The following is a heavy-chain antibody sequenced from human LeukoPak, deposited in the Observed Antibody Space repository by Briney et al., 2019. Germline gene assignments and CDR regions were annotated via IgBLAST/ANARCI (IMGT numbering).Heavy chain of an antibody. Sequence: GASVKVSCKASGYTFTSYAMHWVRQAPGQRLEWMGWINAGNGNTKYSQKFQGRVTITRDTSASTAYMELSSLRSEDTAVYYCAREGQQWLAVQVLFDYWGQGTLVTVSS. D-gene: IGHD6-19*01. CDR3: AREGQQWLAVQVLFDY. V-gene: IGHV1-3*01. J-gene: IGHJ4*02. CDR1: GYTFTSYA. CDR2: INAGNGNT.